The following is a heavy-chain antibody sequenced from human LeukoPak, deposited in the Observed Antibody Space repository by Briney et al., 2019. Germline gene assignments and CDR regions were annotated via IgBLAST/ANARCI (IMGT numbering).Heavy chain of an antibody. J-gene: IGHJ3*02. CDR3: ARDIGIVGATNDAFDI. V-gene: IGHV1-46*01. CDR1: GYTFTSYY. D-gene: IGHD1-26*01. CDR2: INPSGGST. Sequence: GASVKVSCKASGYTFTSYYMHWVRQAPGQGLEWMGIINPSGGSTSYAQKFQGRVTMTRDTSTSTVYMELSSLRSEDTAVYYCARDIGIVGATNDAFDIWGQGTMVTVSS.